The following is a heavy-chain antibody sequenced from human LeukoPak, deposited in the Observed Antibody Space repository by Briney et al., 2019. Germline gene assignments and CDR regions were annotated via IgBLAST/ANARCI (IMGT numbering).Heavy chain of an antibody. CDR1: GSIVSNNY. D-gene: IGHD3-22*01. J-gene: IGHJ4*02. Sequence: QAGGSLRLSCVASGSIVSNNYMSWVRQAPGKGLEWVSVLYNAGSTYYADSVKGRFTISRDNSKNTLYLQVYSLRAEDTAVYYCASLKGLFDYFDYWGQGILVTVYS. CDR3: ASLKGLFDYFDY. CDR2: LYNAGST. V-gene: IGHV3-53*01.